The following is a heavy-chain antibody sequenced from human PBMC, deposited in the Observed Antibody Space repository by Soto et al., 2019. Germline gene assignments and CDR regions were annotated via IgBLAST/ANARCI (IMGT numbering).Heavy chain of an antibody. Sequence: PSETLSLTCTVSGGSISSYYWSWIRQPPGKGLEWIGYIYYSGSTNYNPSLKSRVTISVDTSKNQFSLKLSSVTAADTAVYYRARRYGNYFDYWGQGTLVTVSS. CDR1: GGSISSYY. V-gene: IGHV4-59*08. CDR3: ARRYGNYFDY. CDR2: IYYSGST. J-gene: IGHJ4*02. D-gene: IGHD4-17*01.